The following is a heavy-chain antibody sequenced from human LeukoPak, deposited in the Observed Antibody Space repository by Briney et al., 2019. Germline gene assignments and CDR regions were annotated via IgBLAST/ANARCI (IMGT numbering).Heavy chain of an antibody. CDR1: GFTFSSYS. V-gene: IGHV3-30*02. D-gene: IGHD5-18*01. CDR3: ARGIQLWLKGLDY. Sequence: GGSLRLSCAASGFTFSSYSMNWVRQAPGKGLEWVAFIRYDGNNKYYADSVKGRFTISRDNSKNTLYVQMNSLRAEDTAVYYCARGIQLWLKGLDYWGQGTLVTVSS. CDR2: IRYDGNNK. J-gene: IGHJ4*02.